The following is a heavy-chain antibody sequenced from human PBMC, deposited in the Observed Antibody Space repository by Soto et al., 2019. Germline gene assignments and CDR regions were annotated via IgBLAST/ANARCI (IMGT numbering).Heavy chain of an antibody. Sequence: QVQLVQSGAEVKKPEASVKVSCKASGYTFTSYGISWVRQAPGQGLEWMGWISVYNGNTNYPQKLQGRVTMTTDTSTSTAYMELRSLRSDDTAVYYCARSKVGYCSGGTCYPRYYYGMDVWGQGTTVTVSS. CDR3: ARSKVGYCSGGTCYPRYYYGMDV. V-gene: IGHV1-18*01. CDR1: GYTFTSYG. D-gene: IGHD2-15*01. J-gene: IGHJ6*02. CDR2: ISVYNGNT.